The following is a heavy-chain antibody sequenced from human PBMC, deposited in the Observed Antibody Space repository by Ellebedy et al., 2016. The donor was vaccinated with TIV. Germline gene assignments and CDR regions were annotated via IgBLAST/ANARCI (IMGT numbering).Heavy chain of an antibody. Sequence: SETLSLXXAVYGGSFSGYYWSWIRQPPGKGLEWIGEINHSGSTNYNPSLKSRVTISVDTSKNQFSLKLSSVTAADTAVYYCARGLWNDYWGQGTLVTVSS. V-gene: IGHV4-34*01. J-gene: IGHJ4*02. CDR2: INHSGST. D-gene: IGHD3-10*01. CDR1: GGSFSGYY. CDR3: ARGLWNDY.